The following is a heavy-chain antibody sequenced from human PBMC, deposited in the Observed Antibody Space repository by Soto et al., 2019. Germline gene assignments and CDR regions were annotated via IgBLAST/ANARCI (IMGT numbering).Heavy chain of an antibody. CDR3: ARSVATPGTNIDF. V-gene: IGHV4-4*09. J-gene: IGHJ4*02. CDR1: GGSMNGYY. CDR2: VYFSGST. D-gene: IGHD6-13*01. Sequence: QVQLQESGPGLVKPSETLSLTCSVSGGSMNGYYWSWIRQTPGQGLEWLGFVYFSGSTRYNPSLMSQLTISLDKSKRQFSMSLSSVTAADTAVYYCARSVATPGTNIDFWGQGTLVTVSS.